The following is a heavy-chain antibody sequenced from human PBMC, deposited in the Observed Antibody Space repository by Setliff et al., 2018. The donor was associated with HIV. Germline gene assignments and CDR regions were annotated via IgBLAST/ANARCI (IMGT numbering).Heavy chain of an antibody. CDR3: STDLPSSGFFPDY. D-gene: IGHD6-19*01. V-gene: IGHV3-15*01. CDR2: IKNRANGGTT. CDR1: GFTFSDAW. J-gene: IGHJ4*02. Sequence: GGSLRLSCAASGFTFSDAWMSWARQAPGKGLEWVARIKNRANGGTTHYAAPVNGRFTISRDDSKNTLYLQMNSLKTEDAAVYYCSTDLPSSGFFPDYWGQGTLVTVSS.